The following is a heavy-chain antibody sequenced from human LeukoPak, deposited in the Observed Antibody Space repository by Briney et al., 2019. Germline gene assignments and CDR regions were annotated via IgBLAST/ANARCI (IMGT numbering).Heavy chain of an antibody. CDR2: ISYDGSNK. D-gene: IGHD5-18*01. Sequence: GGSLRLSCAASGFTFSSYGMHWVRQAPGKGLEWVAVISYDGSNKYYADSVKGRFTISRDNSKNTLYLQINSLRAEDTAVYLCAKDRAWIQLWSDWGQGTLVTVSS. V-gene: IGHV3-30*18. CDR1: GFTFSSYG. CDR3: AKDRAWIQLWSD. J-gene: IGHJ4*02.